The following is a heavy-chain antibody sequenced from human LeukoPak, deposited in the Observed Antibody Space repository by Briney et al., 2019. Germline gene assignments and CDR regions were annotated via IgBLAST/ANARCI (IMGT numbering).Heavy chain of an antibody. V-gene: IGHV3-7*01. Sequence: GGSLRLSCAASGFTFSSYWMSWVRQAPGKGLGWVANIKQDGSEKYYVDSVKGRFTISRDNAKNSLYLQMNSLRAEDTAVYYCARELRYFDWLSGIDAFDIWGQGTMVTVSS. J-gene: IGHJ3*02. CDR2: IKQDGSEK. D-gene: IGHD3-9*01. CDR1: GFTFSSYW. CDR3: ARELRYFDWLSGIDAFDI.